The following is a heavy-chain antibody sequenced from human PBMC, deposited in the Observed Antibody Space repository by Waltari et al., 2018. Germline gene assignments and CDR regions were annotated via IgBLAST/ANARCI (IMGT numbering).Heavy chain of an antibody. D-gene: IGHD2-15*01. CDR1: GGSFSGSY. V-gene: IGHV4-34*01. CDR3: ARADNQYRFDH. CDR2: ITDSGSA. J-gene: IGHJ4*02. Sequence: QVQLQQWGAGLMKPSETLSLTCAVYGGSFSGSYWSWIRQSPGKGLEWIAEITDSGSANYTPSLKSRFIISVDRSKNQFSLKFSSVTAADTAVYYCARADNQYRFDHWGQGTLVTVSS.